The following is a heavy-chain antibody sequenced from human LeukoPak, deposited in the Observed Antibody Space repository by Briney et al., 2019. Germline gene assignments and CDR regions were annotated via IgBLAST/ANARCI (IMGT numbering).Heavy chain of an antibody. V-gene: IGHV1-2*02. CDR2: INPNSGGT. CDR3: AAGTMTNYYDSSGYYA. J-gene: IGHJ5*02. D-gene: IGHD3-22*01. Sequence: ASVKVSCKASGYTFTGYYMHWVRQAPGQGLEWMGWINPNSGGTNYAQKFQGRVTMTRDTSISTAYMELSSLRSEDTAVYYCAAGTMTNYYDSSGYYAWGQGTLVTVSS. CDR1: GYTFTGYY.